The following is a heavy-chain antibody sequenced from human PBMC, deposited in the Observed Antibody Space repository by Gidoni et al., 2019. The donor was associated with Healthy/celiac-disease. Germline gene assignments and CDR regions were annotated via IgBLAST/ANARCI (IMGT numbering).Heavy chain of an antibody. Sequence: QVQLVQSGAEVKKPGASVKVSCQASGSTFTGYYMHWVRQAPGQGLEWMGWINPNSGGTNYAKKFQGRVTMTRDTSISTAYMELRRLRSDDTAVYYCAREGYKRVVVAATTLYVWGKGTLVTVSS. J-gene: IGHJ4*02. D-gene: IGHD2-15*01. CDR2: INPNSGGT. CDR1: GSTFTGYY. CDR3: AREGYKRVVVAATTLYV. V-gene: IGHV1-2*02.